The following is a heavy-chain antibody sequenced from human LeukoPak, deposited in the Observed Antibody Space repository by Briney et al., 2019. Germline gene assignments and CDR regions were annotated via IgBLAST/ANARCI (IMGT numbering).Heavy chain of an antibody. Sequence: GGSLRLSCAASGFTFSSYTLNWVRQAPGKGLEWVSYISSSSSTIYYADSVKGRFTISRDNAKNSPYLQMNSLRAEDTALYYCVRDVDFDYWGQGTLVTVSS. CDR2: ISSSSSTI. J-gene: IGHJ4*02. D-gene: IGHD5-12*01. CDR1: GFTFSSYT. CDR3: VRDVDFDY. V-gene: IGHV3-48*01.